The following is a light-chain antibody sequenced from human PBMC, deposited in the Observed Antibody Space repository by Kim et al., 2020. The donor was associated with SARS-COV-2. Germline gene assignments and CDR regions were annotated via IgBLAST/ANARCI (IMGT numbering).Light chain of an antibody. CDR1: VLAKKY. Sequence: SYELTQPSSVSVSPGQTARITCSGDVLAKKYARWFQQKPGQAPVLVIYKDSERPSGIPERFSGSRSGTIATLTISGAQIEDEADYYCYSAADNNAVFGGGTQLTVL. J-gene: IGLJ2*01. CDR2: KDS. V-gene: IGLV3-27*01. CDR3: YSAADNNAV.